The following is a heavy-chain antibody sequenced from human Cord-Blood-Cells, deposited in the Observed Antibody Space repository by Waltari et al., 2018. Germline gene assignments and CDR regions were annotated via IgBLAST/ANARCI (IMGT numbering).Heavy chain of an antibody. CDR3: TSPIGDYYYYYYMDV. CDR2: IKSKTDGGTT. Sequence: GESGGGLVKPGGSLRLSCAASGFTFSNAWMSWVRQAPGKGLEWVGRIKSKTDGGTTDYAAPVKGRFTISRDDSKNTLYLQMNSLKTEDTAVYYCTSPIGDYYYYYYMDVWGKGTTVTVSS. CDR1: GFTFSNAW. D-gene: IGHD3-16*01. V-gene: IGHV3-15*01. J-gene: IGHJ6*03.